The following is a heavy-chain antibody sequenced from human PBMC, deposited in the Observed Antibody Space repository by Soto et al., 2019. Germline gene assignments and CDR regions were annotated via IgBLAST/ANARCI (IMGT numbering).Heavy chain of an antibody. CDR1: GYTFTSYY. Sequence: ASVKVSCKASGYTFTSYYMHCVRQAPGQGLEWMGIINPSGGSTSYAQKFQGRVTMTRDTSTSTVYMELSSLRSEDTAVYYCAREGIAAATLNWFDPWGQGTLVTVSS. CDR3: AREGIAAATLNWFDP. CDR2: INPSGGST. D-gene: IGHD6-13*01. J-gene: IGHJ5*02. V-gene: IGHV1-46*01.